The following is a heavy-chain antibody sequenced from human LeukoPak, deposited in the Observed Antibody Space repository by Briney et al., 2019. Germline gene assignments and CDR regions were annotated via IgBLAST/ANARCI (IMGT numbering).Heavy chain of an antibody. J-gene: IGHJ3*02. CDR3: AKGFRYNWNLGHAFDI. V-gene: IGHV3-23*01. Sequence: GGSLRLSCAASGFTFSNYAMSWVRQAPGKGLEWVSGIHGDASDTFYAESVKGRFTISRDNSKNTLHLQMNSLRAEDMALYYCAKGFRYNWNLGHAFDIWGQGTTVTVSS. CDR1: GFTFSNYA. CDR2: IHGDASDT. D-gene: IGHD1-7*01.